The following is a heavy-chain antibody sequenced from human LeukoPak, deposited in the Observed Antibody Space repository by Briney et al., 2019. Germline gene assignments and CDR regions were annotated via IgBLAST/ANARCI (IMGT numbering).Heavy chain of an antibody. CDR2: IYYSGST. J-gene: IGHJ4*02. Sequence: PSQTLSLTCTVSGGSISSGGYYWSWIRQHPGKGLEWIGYIYYSGSTYYNPSLNSRVTISVDTSKNQFSLKLSSVTAADTAVYYCARGDGIMITFGGVIATHFDYWGQGTLVTVSS. D-gene: IGHD3-16*02. V-gene: IGHV4-31*03. CDR1: GGSISSGGYY. CDR3: ARGDGIMITFGGVIATHFDY.